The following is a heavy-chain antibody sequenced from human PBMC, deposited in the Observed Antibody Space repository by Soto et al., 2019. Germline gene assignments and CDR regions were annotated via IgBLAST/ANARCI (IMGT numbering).Heavy chain of an antibody. J-gene: IGHJ6*02. V-gene: IGHV3-33*01. D-gene: IGHD6-13*01. Sequence: QVQLVESGGGVVQPGRSLRLSCAASGFTFSSYGMHWVRQAPGKGLAWVAVIWYDGSNKYYADSVKGRFTISRDNSKNTLYLQMNSLRAEDTAVYYCARDRQQLGYYYYYGMDVWGQGTTVTVSS. CDR2: IWYDGSNK. CDR3: ARDRQQLGYYYYYGMDV. CDR1: GFTFSSYG.